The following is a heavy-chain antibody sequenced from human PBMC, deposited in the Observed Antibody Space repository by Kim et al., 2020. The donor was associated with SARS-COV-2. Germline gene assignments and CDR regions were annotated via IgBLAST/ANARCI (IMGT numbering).Heavy chain of an antibody. CDR1: GYTFTSYY. CDR2: INPSGGST. Sequence: ASVKVSCKASGYTFTSYYMHWVRQAPGQGLEWMGIINPSGGSTSYAQKFQGRVTMTRDTSTSTVYMELSSLRSEDTAVYYCARAEKILKTRGYSYGGVAFDIWGQGTMVTVSS. D-gene: IGHD5-18*01. V-gene: IGHV1-46*01. CDR3: ARAEKILKTRGYSYGGVAFDI. J-gene: IGHJ3*02.